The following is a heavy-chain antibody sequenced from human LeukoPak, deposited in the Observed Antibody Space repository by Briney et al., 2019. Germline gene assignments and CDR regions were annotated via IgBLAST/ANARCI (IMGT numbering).Heavy chain of an antibody. CDR1: GGSISRSDYY. J-gene: IGHJ4*02. CDR2: IYYSGTI. Sequence: SDTLSLTCAVSGGSISRSDYYWGWIRQPPGKGLEWIGHIYYSGTIHYSPSLQSRVIISVDTSKNQFSLKMNSVTAADTALYYCAVGGVLTLTFDEWGQGTQVTVSS. V-gene: IGHV4-39*07. D-gene: IGHD3-16*01. CDR3: AVGGVLTLTFDE.